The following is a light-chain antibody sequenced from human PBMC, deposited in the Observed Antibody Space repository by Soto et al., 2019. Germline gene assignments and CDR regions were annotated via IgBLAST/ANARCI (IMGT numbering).Light chain of an antibody. J-gene: IGKJ4*01. V-gene: IGKV1-9*01. CDR1: QGISSY. CDR2: AAS. Sequence: DIQLTQSPSFLSASVGDRVTFTCRTNQGISSYLAWYQQKPGKAPKLLIYAASTLQSGVPSRFSGSGSGTESTPTISSLQPEDFATNYGKQLKVSPQTCGGGTKVDIK. CDR3: KQLKVSPQT.